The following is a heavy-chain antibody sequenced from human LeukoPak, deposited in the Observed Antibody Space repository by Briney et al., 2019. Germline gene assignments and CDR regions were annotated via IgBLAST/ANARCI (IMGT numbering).Heavy chain of an antibody. CDR3: VSFYETY. D-gene: IGHD2/OR15-2a*01. J-gene: IGHJ4*02. V-gene: IGHV3-64D*06. CDR2: ISSNGGST. Sequence: GGSLRLSCSASGFTFSSYAMHWVRQAPGKGLEYVSAISSNGGSTYYADSVKGRFTISKDNAKNTVYLQMNSLRAEDTAVYYCVSFYETYWGRGTLVTVSS. CDR1: GFTFSSYA.